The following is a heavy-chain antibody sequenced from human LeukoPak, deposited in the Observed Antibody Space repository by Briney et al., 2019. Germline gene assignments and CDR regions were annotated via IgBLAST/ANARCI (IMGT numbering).Heavy chain of an antibody. CDR1: GFTFSSYS. CDR3: ARDPYSSSHNWFDP. CDR2: INHSGST. V-gene: IGHV4-34*01. D-gene: IGHD6-6*01. Sequence: GSLRLSCAASGFTFSSYSMNWVRQPPGKGLEWIGEINHSGSTNYNPSLKSRVTISVDTSKNQFSLKLSSVTAADTAVYYCARDPYSSSHNWFDPWGQGTLVTVSS. J-gene: IGHJ5*02.